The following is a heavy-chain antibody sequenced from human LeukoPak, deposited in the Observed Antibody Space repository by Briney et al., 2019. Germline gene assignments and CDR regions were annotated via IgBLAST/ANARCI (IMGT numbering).Heavy chain of an antibody. CDR3: ARVAPPWGFDY. CDR1: GFTFSSYE. J-gene: IGHJ4*02. D-gene: IGHD3-16*01. Sequence: GGSLRLSCAASGFTFSSYEMNWVRQAPGKGLEWVSYISSSGSTIYYADSVKGRFTISRDNAKNSLYLQMNSLRAEDTAVYYCARVAPPWGFDYWGQGTLVTVSS. V-gene: IGHV3-48*03. CDR2: ISSSGSTI.